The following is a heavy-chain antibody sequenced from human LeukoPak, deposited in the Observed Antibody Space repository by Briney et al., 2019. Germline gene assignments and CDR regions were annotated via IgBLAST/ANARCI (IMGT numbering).Heavy chain of an antibody. V-gene: IGHV4-4*07. Sequence: SETLSLTCTVSGGSISSYYWSWVRQPAGKGLERIGSIYSSGNTNYNPSLKSRVTMSVDTSRNQFSLKLSSVTAADTAVYYCARESVGYCSGGSCPYYFDYWGQGTLVTVSS. D-gene: IGHD2-15*01. J-gene: IGHJ4*02. CDR2: IYSSGNT. CDR3: ARESVGYCSGGSCPYYFDY. CDR1: GGSISSYY.